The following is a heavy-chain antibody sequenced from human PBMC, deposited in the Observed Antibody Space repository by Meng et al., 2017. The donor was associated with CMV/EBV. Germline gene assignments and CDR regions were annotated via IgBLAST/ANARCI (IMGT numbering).Heavy chain of an antibody. CDR2: ISAYNGNT. V-gene: IGHV1-18*01. J-gene: IGHJ3*02. D-gene: IGHD2-2*01. Sequence: ASVKVSCKASGYTFTSYGISWVRQAPGQGLEWMGWISAYNGNTNYAQKLQGRDTMTTDTSTSTAYMELRSLRSDDTAVYYCARVYCSSTSCYVDAFDIWGQGTMVTVSS. CDR1: GYTFTSYG. CDR3: ARVYCSSTSCYVDAFDI.